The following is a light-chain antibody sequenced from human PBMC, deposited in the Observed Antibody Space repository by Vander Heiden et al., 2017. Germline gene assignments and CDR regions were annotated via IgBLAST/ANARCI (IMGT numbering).Light chain of an antibody. Sequence: SSELTQDPAVSVALGQTVRITCQGDSLRSYYESWYQQKPGQAPVLVIYGKNNRPSGIPDRFSGSSSGNTASLTITGAQAEDEADYYCDSRDSSGNHLEVFGGGTKLTVL. V-gene: IGLV3-19*01. CDR2: GKN. CDR3: DSRDSSGNHLEV. CDR1: SLRSYY. J-gene: IGLJ2*01.